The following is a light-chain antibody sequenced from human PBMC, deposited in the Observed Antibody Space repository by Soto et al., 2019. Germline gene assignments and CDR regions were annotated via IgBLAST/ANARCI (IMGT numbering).Light chain of an antibody. CDR3: LQHHSYPQT. CDR2: AVS. V-gene: IGKV1-17*01. Sequence: DIQMTQSPSSLSASVGDGITITCRASQGIKNDLAWYQQKPGKAPKRLIYAVSSLQSEVPSRFSGSGSGTEFTLTISSLQPEDVATYYCLQHHSYPQTFGQGTKVDI. CDR1: QGIKND. J-gene: IGKJ1*01.